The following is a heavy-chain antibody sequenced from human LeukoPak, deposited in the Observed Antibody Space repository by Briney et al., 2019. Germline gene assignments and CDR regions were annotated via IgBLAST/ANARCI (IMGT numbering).Heavy chain of an antibody. CDR3: ARIFGGYVHGVDY. D-gene: IGHD5-12*01. CDR2: IYYSGST. CDR1: GGSISSSSYY. J-gene: IGHJ4*02. V-gene: IGHV4-39*01. Sequence: SETLSLTCTVSGGSISSSSYYWGWIRQPPGKGLEWIGSIYYSGSTYYNPSLKSRVTISVDTSKNQFSLKLGSVTAADTAVYYCARIFGGYVHGVDYWGQGTLVTVSS.